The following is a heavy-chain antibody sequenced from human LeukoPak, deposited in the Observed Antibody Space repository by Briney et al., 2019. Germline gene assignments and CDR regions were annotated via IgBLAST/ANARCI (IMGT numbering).Heavy chain of an antibody. CDR2: LYKGVNS. CDR1: GGFLTSSAYY. CDR3: VVGCSSTSCLRVDVSDI. J-gene: IGHJ3*02. D-gene: IGHD2-2*01. V-gene: IGHV4-39*01. Sequence: PSETLSLTCTVSGGFLTSSAYYWGWIRQSPEKGLEWIGNLYKGVNSDYNPSLRSRVTMSLDTSRNQFSLKLSSVTAADTAVYYCVVGCSSTSCLRVDVSDIWGQGTLVTVSS.